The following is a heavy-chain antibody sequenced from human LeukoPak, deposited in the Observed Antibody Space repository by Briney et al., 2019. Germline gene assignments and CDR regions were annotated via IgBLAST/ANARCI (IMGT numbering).Heavy chain of an antibody. CDR3: AKDGRGEYYYGSGSRKHYYYYGMDV. CDR2: ISASGDNT. CDR1: GFTFSNYV. J-gene: IGHJ6*02. D-gene: IGHD3-10*01. V-gene: IGHV3-23*01. Sequence: GGSLRLSCAASGFTFSNYVMSWVRQAPGKGLEWVSSISASGDNTYYADFVKGRFSISRDDSKNTLYLEMNSLRAEDTAVYYCAKDGRGEYYYGSGSRKHYYYYGMDVWGQGTTVTVSS.